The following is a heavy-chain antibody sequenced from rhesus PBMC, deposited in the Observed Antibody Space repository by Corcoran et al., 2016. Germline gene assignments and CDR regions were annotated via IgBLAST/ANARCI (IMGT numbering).Heavy chain of an antibody. V-gene: IGHV4S14*01. CDR3: ASGYCSSTYCSSFDY. J-gene: IGHJ4*01. CDR2: ISGSGGSN. Sequence: QVQLQESGPGLVKPSETLSLTCAVSGGSISGYYYWSWIRQPQGKWLEWIGGISGSGGSNYLNPSLISRVTLSVDTSKNQFSLKLSTVTAADTAVYYCASGYCSSTYCSSFDYWGQGVLVTVSS. D-gene: IGHD2-15*01. CDR1: GGSISGYYY.